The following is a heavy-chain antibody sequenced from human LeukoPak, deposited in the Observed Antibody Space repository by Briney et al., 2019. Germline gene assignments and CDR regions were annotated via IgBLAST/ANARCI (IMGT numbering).Heavy chain of an antibody. CDR2: ISGSGGST. Sequence: GGSLRLSCAASGFTFRSYAMSWVRQAPGKGLEWVSAISGSGGSTYYADSVKGRFTISRDNSKNTLYLQMNSLRAEDTAVYYCAKGIRPYDFWSGYLDYWGQGTLVTVSS. D-gene: IGHD3-3*01. J-gene: IGHJ4*02. V-gene: IGHV3-23*01. CDR3: AKGIRPYDFWSGYLDY. CDR1: GFTFRSYA.